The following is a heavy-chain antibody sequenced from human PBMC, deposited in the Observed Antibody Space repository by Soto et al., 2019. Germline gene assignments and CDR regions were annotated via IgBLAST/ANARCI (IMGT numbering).Heavy chain of an antibody. CDR3: ARFNNIVATISWFDP. CDR2: IYYSGST. V-gene: IGHV4-59*08. J-gene: IGHJ5*02. Sequence: SETLSLTCTVSGGSISSYYWSWIRPRPGKGLEWIGYIYYSGSTNYNPSLKSRVTISVDTSKNQFSLKLSSVTAADTAVYYCARFNNIVATISWFDPWGQGTLVTVSS. D-gene: IGHD5-12*01. CDR1: GGSISSYY.